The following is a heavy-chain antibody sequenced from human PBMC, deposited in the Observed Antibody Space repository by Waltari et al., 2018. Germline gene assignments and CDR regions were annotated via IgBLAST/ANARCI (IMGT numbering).Heavy chain of an antibody. Sequence: QVQLQESGPGLVTPSETLSLTCAVSGYSIRSGYSWGWIRQPPGKGLEWIGSSYHSGSTYYNPALKSRVTISVDTSKNQFSLKLSSVTAADTAVYYCASPPVAAAGTGWFDPWGQGTLVTVSS. J-gene: IGHJ5*02. D-gene: IGHD6-13*01. CDR3: ASPPVAAAGTGWFDP. CDR1: GYSIRSGYS. V-gene: IGHV4-38-2*01. CDR2: SYHSGST.